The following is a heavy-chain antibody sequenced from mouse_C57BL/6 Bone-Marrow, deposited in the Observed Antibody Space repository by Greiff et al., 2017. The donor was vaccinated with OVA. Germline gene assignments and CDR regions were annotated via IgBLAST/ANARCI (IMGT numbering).Heavy chain of an antibody. CDR3: ARESSISYYWYLDV. V-gene: IGHV1-82*01. J-gene: IGHJ1*03. D-gene: IGHD1-1*01. CDR1: GYAFSSSW. CDR2: IYPGDGDT. Sequence: QVQLQQSGPELVKPGASVKISCKASGYAFSSSWMNWVKQRPGKGLEWIGRIYPGDGDTNYNGKFKGKATLTADKSSSTAYMQLSSLTSEDSAVYFCARESSISYYWYLDVWGTGTTVTVSS.